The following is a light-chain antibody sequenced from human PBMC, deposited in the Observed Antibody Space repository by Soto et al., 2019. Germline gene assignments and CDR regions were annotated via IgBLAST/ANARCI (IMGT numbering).Light chain of an antibody. CDR1: QGIGDY. CDR2: AAS. Sequence: DIQMTQSPSAMSASVGDRVIITCRASQGIGDYLAWFQQKPGQVPKRLIYAASILQPGVPSRFSGSRSGTQFTLAISGLQPEDFATYYCLQHDTYPRTFGQGTKVDIK. V-gene: IGKV1-17*03. J-gene: IGKJ1*01. CDR3: LQHDTYPRT.